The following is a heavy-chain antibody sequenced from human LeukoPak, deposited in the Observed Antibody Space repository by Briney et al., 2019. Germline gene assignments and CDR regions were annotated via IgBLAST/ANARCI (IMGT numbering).Heavy chain of an antibody. D-gene: IGHD3-9*01. Sequence: GGSLRLSCEASGFTFSSYAMSWVRQAPGKGLEWVGAISDDGTNKHYADSVKGRFTISRDNSKNMLYLQMNSLRAEDTALYYCAETGPTDFWGQGTLVTVSS. CDR1: GFTFSSYA. J-gene: IGHJ4*02. CDR3: AETGPTDF. CDR2: ISDDGTNK. V-gene: IGHV3-30*03.